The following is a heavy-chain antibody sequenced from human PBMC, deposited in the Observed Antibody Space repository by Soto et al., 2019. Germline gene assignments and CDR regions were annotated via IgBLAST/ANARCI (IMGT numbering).Heavy chain of an antibody. CDR2: INHSGST. CDR3: ARAQEGATGGWFDP. CDR1: GGSFSGYY. V-gene: IGHV4-34*01. D-gene: IGHD1-26*01. Sequence: WETLSLTCAVYGGSFSGYYWSWIRQPPGKGLEWIGEINHSGSTNYNPSLKSRVTISVDTSKNQFSLKLSSVTAADTAVYYCARAQEGATGGWFDPWGQGTLVTVSS. J-gene: IGHJ5*02.